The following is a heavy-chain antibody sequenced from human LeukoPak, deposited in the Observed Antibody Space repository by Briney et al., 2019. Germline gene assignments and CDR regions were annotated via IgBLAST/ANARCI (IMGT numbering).Heavy chain of an antibody. CDR2: IYPSDSNI. V-gene: IGHV5-51*01. CDR1: GYIVSNYW. Sequence: GASLKICWKASGYIVSNYWIGWVRPIPRKGLEWMGIIYPSDSNIRYSPFFHGEVPTSAAKSTSTSYLQWSSPTAADTAMYCWGRHSDVRDSSGWYIDDWGQGTLITVSS. D-gene: IGHD6-19*01. CDR3: GRHSDVRDSSGWYIDD. J-gene: IGHJ4*02.